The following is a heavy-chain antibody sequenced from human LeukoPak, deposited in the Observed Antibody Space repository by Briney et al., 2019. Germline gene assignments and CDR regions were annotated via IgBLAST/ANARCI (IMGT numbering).Heavy chain of an antibody. CDR1: GGSISSSSYY. CDR2: IYYSGST. D-gene: IGHD1-26*01. V-gene: IGHV4-39*01. Sequence: SETLSLTCTVSGGSISSSSYYWGWIRQPPGKGLEWIGCIYYSGSTYYNPSLKSRVTISVDTSKNQFSLKLSSVTAADTAVYYCARLVGARDYWGQGTLVTVSS. CDR3: ARLVGARDY. J-gene: IGHJ4*02.